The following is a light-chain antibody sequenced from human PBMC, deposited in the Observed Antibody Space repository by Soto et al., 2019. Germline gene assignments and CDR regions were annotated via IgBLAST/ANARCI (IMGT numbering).Light chain of an antibody. V-gene: IGKV3-15*01. J-gene: IGKJ4*01. CDR1: QGVSSD. CDR2: AAS. Sequence: EIVMTQSPATLSVSPGERVTLSCRASQGVSSDLAWYQQKPGQAPRLLIYAASTRATGIPTRFSGSGSGTEFTLTISSLQSEDFAVYYCQQYNNWTSFGGGTKVDIK. CDR3: QQYNNWTS.